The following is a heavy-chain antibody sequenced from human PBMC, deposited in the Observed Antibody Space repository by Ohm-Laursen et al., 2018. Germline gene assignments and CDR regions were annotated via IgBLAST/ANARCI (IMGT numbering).Heavy chain of an antibody. Sequence: SLRLSCAASGFSFDDYDMHWVRQAPGKGPEWVSGISWNSAIAVYADSVKGRFTISRDNAKNSLYLQMNSLRAEDTAVYYCARAYYDSSGPDDYWGQGTLVTVSP. V-gene: IGHV3-9*01. CDR3: ARAYYDSSGPDDY. CDR2: ISWNSAIA. J-gene: IGHJ4*02. D-gene: IGHD3-22*01. CDR1: GFSFDDYD.